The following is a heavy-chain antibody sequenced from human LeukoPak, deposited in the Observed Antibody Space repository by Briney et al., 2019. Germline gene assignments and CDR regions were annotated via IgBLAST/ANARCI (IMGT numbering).Heavy chain of an antibody. V-gene: IGHV4-38-2*02. D-gene: IGHD2-21*02. Sequence: ASETLSLTCTVSGYSISSGYYWGWIRQSPGKGLEWIGSIYHGGSTYYNPSLRSRVIVSVDTSKNHFSLKMSSVTAADTAVYYCARDLASCAGDCYSDGFDYWGQGALVTVSS. CDR2: IYHGGST. J-gene: IGHJ4*02. CDR3: ARDLASCAGDCYSDGFDY. CDR1: GYSISSGYY.